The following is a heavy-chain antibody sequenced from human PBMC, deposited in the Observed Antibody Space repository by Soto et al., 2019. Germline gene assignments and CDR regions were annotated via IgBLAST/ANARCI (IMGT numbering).Heavy chain of an antibody. CDR3: ASIWFGVNWFDP. CDR2: IYYSGST. CDR1: GGSISSYY. D-gene: IGHD3-10*01. Sequence: PSETLSLTCTVSGGSISSYYWSWIRQPPGKGLEWIGYIYYSGSTNYNPSLKSRVTISVDTSKNQFSLKLSSVTAVDTAVYYCASIWFGVNWFDPWGQGTLVTVSS. J-gene: IGHJ5*02. V-gene: IGHV4-59*13.